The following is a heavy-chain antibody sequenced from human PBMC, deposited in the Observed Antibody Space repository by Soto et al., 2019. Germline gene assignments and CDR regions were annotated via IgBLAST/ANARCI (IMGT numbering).Heavy chain of an antibody. CDR2: IYYSGST. J-gene: IGHJ4*02. D-gene: IGHD3-9*01. CDR1: GGSISSYY. V-gene: IGHV4-59*01. Sequence: PSETLSLTCTVSGGSISSYYWSWIRQPPGKGLEWIGYIYYSGSTNYNPSLKSRVTISVDTSKNQFSLKLSSVTAADTAVYYCARWPLFDSRTRRDYWGQGTLVTVSS. CDR3: ARWPLFDSRTRRDY.